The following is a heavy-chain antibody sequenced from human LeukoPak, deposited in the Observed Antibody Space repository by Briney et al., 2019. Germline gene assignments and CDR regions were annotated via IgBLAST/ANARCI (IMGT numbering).Heavy chain of an antibody. J-gene: IGHJ3*02. CDR3: ARELTGSRAFDI. CDR2: IYYSGST. D-gene: IGHD1-20*01. Sequence: SQTLSLTCTVSGGSISSGDYYWSWIRQPPGNGLEWIGYIYYSGSTYYNPSLKSRVTISVDTSKNQFSLKLSSVTAADTAVYYCARELTGSRAFDIWGQGTMVTVSS. V-gene: IGHV4-30-4*08. CDR1: GGSISSGDYY.